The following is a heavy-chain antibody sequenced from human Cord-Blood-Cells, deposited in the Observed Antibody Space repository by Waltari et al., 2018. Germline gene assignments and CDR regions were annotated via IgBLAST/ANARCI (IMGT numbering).Heavy chain of an antibody. CDR1: GGSFSGYY. CDR3: ARGRGVRSGKFEYDDFGSCYSNWFYP. CDR2: INHSGST. Sequence: QVQLQQWGAGLLKPSETLSLTCAAHGGSFSGYYWSWIRQPPGKGLARIGEINHSGSTNYNPALKSRVTISVDTSKNQFALKLSSGTAAESAVYYCARGRGVRSGKFEYDDFGSCYSNWFYPWGQGTLVTVSA. D-gene: IGHD3-3*01. J-gene: IGHJ5*02. V-gene: IGHV4-34*01.